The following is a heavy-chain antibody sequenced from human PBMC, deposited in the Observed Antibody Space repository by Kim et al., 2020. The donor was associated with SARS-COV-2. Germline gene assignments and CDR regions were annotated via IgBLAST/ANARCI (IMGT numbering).Heavy chain of an antibody. CDR2: T. Sequence: TSNAQRFQGRVTMTRDTSTSTVYMELSSLRSEDTAVYYCARGEAYGELDYWGQGTLVTVSS. D-gene: IGHD3-10*01. J-gene: IGHJ4*02. V-gene: IGHV1-46*01. CDR3: ARGEAYGELDY.